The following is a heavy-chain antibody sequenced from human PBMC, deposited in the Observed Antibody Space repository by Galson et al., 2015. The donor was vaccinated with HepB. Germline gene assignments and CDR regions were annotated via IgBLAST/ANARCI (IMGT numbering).Heavy chain of an antibody. CDR2: ISSSSSYI. CDR1: GFTFSSYS. V-gene: IGHV3-21*01. J-gene: IGHJ6*02. CDR3: ARDDFPGSSWYGGADYYYGMDV. D-gene: IGHD6-13*01. Sequence: SLRLSCAASGFTFSSYSMNWVRQAPGKGLEWVSSISSSSSYIYYADSVKGRFTISRDNAKNSLYLQMNSLRAEDTAVYYCARDDFPGSSWYGGADYYYGMDVWGQGTTVTVSS.